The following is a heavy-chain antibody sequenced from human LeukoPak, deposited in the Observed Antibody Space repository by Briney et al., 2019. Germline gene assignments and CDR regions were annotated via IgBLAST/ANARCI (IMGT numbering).Heavy chain of an antibody. J-gene: IGHJ4*02. CDR3: ARDKVVGATVFDY. CDR1: GYTFTSYD. D-gene: IGHD1-26*01. V-gene: IGHV1-8*01. CDR2: MNPNSGNT. Sequence: ASVKVSCKASGYTFTSYDINWVRQATGQGLEWMGWMNPNSGNTGYAQKFQGRVTMTRNTSISTAYMELSSLRSDDTAVYYCARDKVVGATVFDYWGQGTLVTVSS.